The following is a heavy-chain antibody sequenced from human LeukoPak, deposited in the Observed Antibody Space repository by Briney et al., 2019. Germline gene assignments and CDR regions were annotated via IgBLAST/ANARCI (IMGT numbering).Heavy chain of an antibody. Sequence: SETLSLTCAVYGGSFSGYYWSWIRQPPGKGLEWIGEINHSGSTNYNPSLKSRVTISVDTSKNQFSLKLSSVTAADTAVCYCARGRGYYYMDVWGKGTTVTVSS. V-gene: IGHV4-34*01. CDR3: ARGRGYYYMDV. J-gene: IGHJ6*03. CDR1: GGSFSGYY. CDR2: INHSGST.